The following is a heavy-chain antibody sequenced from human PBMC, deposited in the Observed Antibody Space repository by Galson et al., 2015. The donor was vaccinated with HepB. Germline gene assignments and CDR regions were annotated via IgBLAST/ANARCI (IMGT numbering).Heavy chain of an antibody. CDR2: IIPILGIA. J-gene: IGHJ2*01. V-gene: IGHV1-69*04. D-gene: IGHD3-10*01. CDR3: ARDAGGAKYWYFDL. CDR1: GGTFSSYA. Sequence: SVKVSCKASGGTFSSYAISWVRQAPGQGLEWMGRIIPILGIANYAQKFQGRVTITADTSTSTAYMELSSLRSEDTAVYYCARDAGGAKYWYFDLWGRGTLVTVSS.